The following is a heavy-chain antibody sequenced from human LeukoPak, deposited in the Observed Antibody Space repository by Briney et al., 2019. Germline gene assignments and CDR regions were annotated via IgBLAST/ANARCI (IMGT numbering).Heavy chain of an antibody. V-gene: IGHV1-18*01. CDR1: GYTFTSYA. D-gene: IGHD3-10*01. J-gene: IGHJ6*03. CDR3: ARVGTTMVRGVEEDYYYYYMDV. CDR2: ISVYSGNT. Sequence: ASVKVSCKASGYTFTSYAISWVRQAPGQGLEWMGWISVYSGNTQYAQKFQGRVTMTTDTSTSTAYVELRSLRSEDTAVYYCARVGTTMVRGVEEDYYYYYMDVWGKGTTVTISS.